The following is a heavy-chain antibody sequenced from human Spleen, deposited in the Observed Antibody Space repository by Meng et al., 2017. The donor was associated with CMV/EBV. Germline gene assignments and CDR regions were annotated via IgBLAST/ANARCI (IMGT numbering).Heavy chain of an antibody. CDR1: GFTFSSNT. Sequence: GESLKISCAASGFTFSSNTMHWVRQAPGKGLEWVAVISYDGSDKYYADSVKGRFTISRDNSKNTLYLQMNSLRAEDTAVYYCAKDEGATGLKDFDYWGQGTLVTVSS. D-gene: IGHD1-26*01. CDR2: ISYDGSDK. J-gene: IGHJ4*02. CDR3: AKDEGATGLKDFDY. V-gene: IGHV3-30*07.